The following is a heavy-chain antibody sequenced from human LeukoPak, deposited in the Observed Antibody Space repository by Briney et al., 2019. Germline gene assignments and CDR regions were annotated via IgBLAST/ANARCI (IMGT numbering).Heavy chain of an antibody. D-gene: IGHD2-2*01. CDR1: GFTFANYA. CDR2: ITPAGTT. Sequence: GGSLRLSCAASGFTFANYAMSWVRQATGKGLEWVSAITPAGTTFYADIVKGRFSVSRDDSKNTLSLQMNSLRAEDTAVYYCVKESPYPEGSTARIYYFDNWGQGTLVTVSS. J-gene: IGHJ4*02. CDR3: VKESPYPEGSTARIYYFDN. V-gene: IGHV3-23*01.